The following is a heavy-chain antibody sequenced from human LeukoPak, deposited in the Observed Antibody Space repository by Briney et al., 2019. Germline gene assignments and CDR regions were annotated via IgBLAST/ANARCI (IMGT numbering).Heavy chain of an antibody. CDR2: IKSKTDGGTT. D-gene: IGHD6-19*01. CDR1: GCISTNAW. Sequence: PGGSLRLSCAASGCISTNAWRNWVRQAPGKGQEWGGRIKSKTDGGTTDYAEPVKGRFTVSRDDSKKMLYLQMNSLKTEDTGVYYCTSSSSDWGQGTLVTVSS. V-gene: IGHV3-15*01. CDR3: TSSSSD. J-gene: IGHJ4*02.